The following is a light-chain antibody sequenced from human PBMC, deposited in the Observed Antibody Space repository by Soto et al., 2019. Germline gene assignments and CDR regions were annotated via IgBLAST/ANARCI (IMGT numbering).Light chain of an antibody. J-gene: IGKJ4*01. CDR1: QSVLYSSDKKNY. V-gene: IGKV4-1*01. CDR2: WAS. CDR3: QQYYTTPFT. Sequence: DIVLTQSPDSLTLDLGERATITCKSSQSVLYSSDKKNYLAWYQQKPGQPPKLVIYWASARQSGVPDRFSGSGSATDFTLTISSLRSEDAAVYYCQQYYTTPFTFGGGTKVEVK.